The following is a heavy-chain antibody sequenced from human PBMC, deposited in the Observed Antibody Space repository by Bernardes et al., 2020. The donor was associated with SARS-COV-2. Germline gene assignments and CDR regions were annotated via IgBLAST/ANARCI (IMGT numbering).Heavy chain of an antibody. CDR2: INPSSGAT. Sequence: VKVSCKASGYTFTHYYMHWVRQAPGQGLEWLGIINPSSGATTYAQRFQGRVTMARDTSTSTVYMELISLTSEDTALYYCARGTFSVVDENWGQGTLVTVSS. CDR1: GYTFTHYY. V-gene: IGHV1-46*03. J-gene: IGHJ4*02. D-gene: IGHD2-2*01. CDR3: ARGTFSVVDEN.